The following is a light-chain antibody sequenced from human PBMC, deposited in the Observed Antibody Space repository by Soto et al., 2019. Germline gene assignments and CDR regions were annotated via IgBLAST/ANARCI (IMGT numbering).Light chain of an antibody. CDR3: SSYAGSNREV. J-gene: IGLJ1*01. CDR1: SSDVGGYNY. V-gene: IGLV2-8*01. Sequence: QSALTQPPSASGSPGQSVTISCTGTSSDVGGYNYVSWYQHHPGKAPKFLIYEVSKRPSGVPDRFSGSKSGNTASLTVSGLQAEDEADYYCSSYAGSNREVFGTGTKVT. CDR2: EVS.